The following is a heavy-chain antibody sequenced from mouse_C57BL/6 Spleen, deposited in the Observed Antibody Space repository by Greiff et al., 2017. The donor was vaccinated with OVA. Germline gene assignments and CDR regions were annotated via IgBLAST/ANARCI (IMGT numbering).Heavy chain of an antibody. CDR2: ISYSGST. Sequence: EVQLQESGPGMVKPSQSLSLTCTVTGYSITSGYDWHWIRHFPGNKLEWMGYISYSGSTNYNPSLKSRISITHDTSKNHFFLKLNSVTTEDTATYYCARGGDYYGSSYGFAYWGQGTLVTVSA. CDR3: ARGGDYYGSSYGFAY. V-gene: IGHV3-1*01. CDR1: GYSITSGYD. D-gene: IGHD1-1*01. J-gene: IGHJ3*01.